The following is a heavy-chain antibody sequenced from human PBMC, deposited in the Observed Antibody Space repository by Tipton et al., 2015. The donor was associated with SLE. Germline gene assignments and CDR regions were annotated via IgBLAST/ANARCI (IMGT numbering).Heavy chain of an antibody. J-gene: IGHJ4*02. Sequence: SLRLSCAASGFTFSSYAMSWVRQAPGKGLEWVSAISGSGGSTYYADSVKGRFTISRDNSKNTLYLQMNTLRAEDTAVYYCARGGANWGSRGDFDYWGQGTLVTVSS. CDR2: ISGSGGST. CDR1: GFTFSSYA. CDR3: ARGGANWGSRGDFDY. D-gene: IGHD7-27*01. V-gene: IGHV3-23*01.